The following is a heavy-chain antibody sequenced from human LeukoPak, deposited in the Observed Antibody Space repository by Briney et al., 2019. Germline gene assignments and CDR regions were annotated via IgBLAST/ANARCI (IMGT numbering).Heavy chain of an antibody. CDR2: IRSKANSYAT. D-gene: IGHD2-21*02. V-gene: IGHV3-73*01. Sequence: GGSLRLSCAASGFTFNGSATHWVRQASGNGLEGVGRIRSKANSYATAYAASVKGRFTISRDDSKNTAYLQMNSLKTEDTAVYYCTSGGDAYWGQGTLVTVSS. CDR3: TSGGDAY. CDR1: GFTFNGSA. J-gene: IGHJ4*02.